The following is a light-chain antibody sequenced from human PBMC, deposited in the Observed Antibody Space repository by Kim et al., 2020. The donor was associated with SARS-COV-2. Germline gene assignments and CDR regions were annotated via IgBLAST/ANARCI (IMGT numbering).Light chain of an antibody. CDR2: DDS. CDR1: NIGSKS. Sequence: PGKTARVTCGGNNIGSKSVHWYQQKPGQAPVLVVYDDSDRPSGIPERFSGSNSGNTATLTISRVEAGDEADYYCQVWDSSSDHPYVFGTGTKVTVL. V-gene: IGLV3-21*03. J-gene: IGLJ1*01. CDR3: QVWDSSSDHPYV.